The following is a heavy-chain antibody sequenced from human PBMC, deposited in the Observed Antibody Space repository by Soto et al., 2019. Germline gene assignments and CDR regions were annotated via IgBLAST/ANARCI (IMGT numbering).Heavy chain of an antibody. CDR1: GGSISSYY. V-gene: IGHV4-59*01. CDR2: IYYSGST. J-gene: IGHJ5*02. D-gene: IGHD6-6*01. CDR3: ARSYSSYVLDLFDP. Sequence: SETLSLTCTVSGGSISSYYWSWIRQPPGKGLEWIGYIYYSGSTNYNPSLKSRVTISVDTSKNQFSLKLSSVTAADTAVYYCARSYSSYVLDLFDPCGQGTLVTVSS.